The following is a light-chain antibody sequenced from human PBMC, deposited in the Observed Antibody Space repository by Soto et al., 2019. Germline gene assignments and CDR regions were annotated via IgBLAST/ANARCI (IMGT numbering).Light chain of an antibody. CDR1: QSLLHSNGYNY. Sequence: DIVMTQSPLSLPVTPGEPASISCRSSQSLLHSNGYNYLDWYLQKPGQSPQLLIYLGSNRASGVPDRFSGSGSGTDFTLKISRVEAGDVGVYYCMQALQTWTFGQGTKV. V-gene: IGKV2-28*01. CDR2: LGS. J-gene: IGKJ1*01. CDR3: MQALQTWT.